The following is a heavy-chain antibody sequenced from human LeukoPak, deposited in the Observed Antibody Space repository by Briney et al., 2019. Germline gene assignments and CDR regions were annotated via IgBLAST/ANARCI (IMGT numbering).Heavy chain of an antibody. CDR1: GFTFTTYG. CDR2: VHANGGST. V-gene: IGHV3-64*02. J-gene: IGHJ4*02. CDR3: AREGLEIFTPNWFGVNFFDH. D-gene: IGHD3-10*01. Sequence: QPGGSLRLSCAASGFTFTTYGLHWVRQAPGKSLEFVAAVHANGGSTFYADSVKGRFTVSRDSSKNTLYLQMDSLRGEDTAVYFCAREGLEIFTPNWFGVNFFDHWGQGDVVTVSS.